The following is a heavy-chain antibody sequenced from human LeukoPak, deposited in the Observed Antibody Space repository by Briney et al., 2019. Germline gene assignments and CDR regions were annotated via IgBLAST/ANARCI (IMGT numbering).Heavy chain of an antibody. J-gene: IGHJ5*02. CDR3: ARIVVADENWFDP. D-gene: IGHD2-15*01. CDR2: INPSGGST. CDR1: GYTFTSYY. Sequence: ASVTVPCKASGYTFTSYYMHWVRQAPGQGLEWMGIINPSGGSTSYAQKFQGRVTMTRDTSTNTVYMELSSLRSEDTAVYYCARIVVADENWFDPWGQGTLVTVSS. V-gene: IGHV1-46*01.